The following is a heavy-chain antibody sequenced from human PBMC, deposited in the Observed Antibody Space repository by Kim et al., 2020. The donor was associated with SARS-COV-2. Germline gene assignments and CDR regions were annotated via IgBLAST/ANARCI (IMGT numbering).Heavy chain of an antibody. V-gene: IGHV3-15*01. J-gene: IGHJ4*02. CDR3: CTDRGYCSGPSCTDY. Sequence: GGSLRLSCAVSGLVFRDAWMSWVRQAPGKGLQWVGRIKSEPDGGTTDYPAPVKGRFTISKDYSTNTLYLQMSNLQVEDTDVYYCCTDRGYCSGPSCTDYWGRGSLVTVSS. CDR1: GLVFRDAW. D-gene: IGHD2-15*01. CDR2: IKSEPDGGTT.